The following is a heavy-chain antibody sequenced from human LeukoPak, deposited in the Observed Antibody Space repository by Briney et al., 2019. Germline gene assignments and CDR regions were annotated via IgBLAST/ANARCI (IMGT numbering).Heavy chain of an antibody. D-gene: IGHD3-10*01. CDR1: GFTVSSNY. CDR3: ARLSYGSGSYYNG. CDR2: IYSGGST. V-gene: IGHV3-53*01. Sequence: GGSLRLSCAASGFTVSSNYMSWVRQAPGKGLEWVSVIYSGGSTYYADSVKGRFTISRDNSKNTLYLQMNSLRAEDTAVYYCARLSYGSGSYYNGWGQGTLVTVSS. J-gene: IGHJ4*02.